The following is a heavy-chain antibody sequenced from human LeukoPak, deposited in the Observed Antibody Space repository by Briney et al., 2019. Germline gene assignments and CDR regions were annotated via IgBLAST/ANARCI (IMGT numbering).Heavy chain of an antibody. V-gene: IGHV1-8*03. CDR3: ARDKPYDYGDYRWFGLHDAFDI. CDR1: GYTFTSYD. D-gene: IGHD4-17*01. CDR2: INPNSGNT. J-gene: IGHJ3*02. Sequence: GASVKVSCKASGYTFTSYDINWVRQATGQGLEWMGWINPNSGNTGYVQKFQGRVTITRNTAISTVYMELSSLRSEDTAVYYCARDKPYDYGDYRWFGLHDAFDIWGQGTMVTVSS.